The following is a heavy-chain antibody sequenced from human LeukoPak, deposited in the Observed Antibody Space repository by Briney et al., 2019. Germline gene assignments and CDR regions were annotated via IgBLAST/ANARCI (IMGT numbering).Heavy chain of an antibody. D-gene: IGHD3-3*01. J-gene: IGHJ6*02. Sequence: GGSLRLSCAASGFTFRSYWMNWVRQAPGKGLEWVSVISGGGAGTYYADSVKGRFTISRDNSKNTLYLQMNSLRAEDTAVYYCAKVFTIFGVVGYGMDVWGQGTTVTVSS. V-gene: IGHV3-23*01. CDR1: GFTFRSYW. CDR3: AKVFTIFGVVGYGMDV. CDR2: ISGGGAGT.